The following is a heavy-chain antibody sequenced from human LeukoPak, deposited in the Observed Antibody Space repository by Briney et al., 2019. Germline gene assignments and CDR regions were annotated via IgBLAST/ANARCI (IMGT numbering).Heavy chain of an antibody. CDR3: ARGVFSDY. Sequence: PSETLSLTCTVSGYSISSGYYWGWIRQPPGEGLEGIGSIYHSGSTYYNPSLKSRVTISVDTSKNQFSLKLSSVTAADTAVYYCARGVFSDYWGQGTLVTVSS. V-gene: IGHV4-38-2*02. J-gene: IGHJ4*02. CDR2: IYHSGST. D-gene: IGHD6-13*01. CDR1: GYSISSGYY.